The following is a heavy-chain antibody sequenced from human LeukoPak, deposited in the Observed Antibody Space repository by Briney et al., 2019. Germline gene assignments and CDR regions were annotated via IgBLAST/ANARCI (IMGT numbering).Heavy chain of an antibody. V-gene: IGHV1-69*13. CDR2: IIPIFGTA. Sequence: ASVKVSCKASGGTFSSYAISWVRQAPGQGLEWMGGIIPIFGTANYAQKFQGRVTITADESTSTAYMELSSLRSEDTAVYYCARNYGPGSNDAFDIWGQGTMVTVSS. CDR3: ARNYGPGSNDAFDI. J-gene: IGHJ3*02. CDR1: GGTFSSYA. D-gene: IGHD3-10*01.